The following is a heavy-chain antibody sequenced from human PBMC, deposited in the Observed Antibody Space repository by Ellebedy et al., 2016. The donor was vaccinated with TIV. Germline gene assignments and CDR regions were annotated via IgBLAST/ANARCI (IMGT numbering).Heavy chain of an antibody. CDR3: ARDSRFGELFVYYYGMDV. J-gene: IGHJ6*02. D-gene: IGHD3-10*01. Sequence: AASVKVSCKASGYTFTSYGISWVRQAPGQGLEWMGWMTPNRGNTGYAQKFQGRVTMTRNTSISTAYMELSSLRSEDTAVYYCARDSRFGELFVYYYGMDVWGQGTTVTVSS. CDR2: MTPNRGNT. CDR1: GYTFTSYG. V-gene: IGHV1-8*02.